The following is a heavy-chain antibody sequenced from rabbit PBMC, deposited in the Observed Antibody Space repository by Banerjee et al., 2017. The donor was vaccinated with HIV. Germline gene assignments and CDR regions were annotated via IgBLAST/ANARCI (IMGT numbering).Heavy chain of an antibody. CDR3: ARGGYDSGWYSDL. J-gene: IGHJ6*01. CDR2: IYTSSGST. CDR1: GFSFSSSYW. V-gene: IGHV1S45*01. Sequence: QEQLEESGGDLVKPEGSLTLTCTASGFSFSSSYWICWVRQAPGKGLEWIACIYTSSGSTYYASWAKGRFTISKTSSTTVTLQMTSLTAADTATYFCARGGYDSGWYSDLWGPGTLVTVS. D-gene: IGHD1-1*01.